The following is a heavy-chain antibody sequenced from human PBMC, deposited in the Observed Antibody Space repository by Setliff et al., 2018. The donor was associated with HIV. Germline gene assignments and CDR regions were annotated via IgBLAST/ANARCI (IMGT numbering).Heavy chain of an antibody. V-gene: IGHV1-69*05. D-gene: IGHD6-13*01. Sequence: GASVKVSCKASGDTFNNCAVTWVRQAPGQGLEWMGGSIPLFGTTNYAQKFQGRVTLTTDELMKTAYMELSSLRSEDTAVYYCARECHIAAADARLANYFDYWGQGTLVTVSS. CDR1: GDTFNNCA. CDR2: SIPLFGTT. CDR3: ARECHIAAADARLANYFDY. J-gene: IGHJ4*02.